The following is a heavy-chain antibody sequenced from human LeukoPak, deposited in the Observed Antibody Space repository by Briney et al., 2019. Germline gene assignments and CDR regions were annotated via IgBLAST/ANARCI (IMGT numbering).Heavy chain of an antibody. D-gene: IGHD5-24*01. J-gene: IGHJ4*02. CDR2: ISSSGSTI. CDR1: GFTFSSYE. Sequence: PGGSLRLSCAASGFTFSSYEMNWVRQAPGKGLEWVSYISSSGSTIYYADSVKGRFTISRDNAKNSLYLQMNSLRAEDTAVYYCARNLLGEMANNEGGPFDYWGQGTLVTVSS. V-gene: IGHV3-48*03. CDR3: ARNLLGEMANNEGGPFDY.